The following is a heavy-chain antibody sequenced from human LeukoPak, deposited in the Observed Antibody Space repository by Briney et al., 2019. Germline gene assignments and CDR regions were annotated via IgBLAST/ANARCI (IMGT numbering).Heavy chain of an antibody. CDR2: IRGKANSYAT. CDR3: TRRDGYNPVDY. J-gene: IGHJ4*02. CDR1: GFTFSGSA. V-gene: IGHV3-73*01. Sequence: GRSLRLSCAASGFTFSGSAMHWVRQASGKGLEWVGRIRGKANSYATVYTASVKGRFTISRDDSKNTAYLQMNSLTTEDTAVYYCTRRDGYNPVDYWGQGTLVTVSS. D-gene: IGHD5-24*01.